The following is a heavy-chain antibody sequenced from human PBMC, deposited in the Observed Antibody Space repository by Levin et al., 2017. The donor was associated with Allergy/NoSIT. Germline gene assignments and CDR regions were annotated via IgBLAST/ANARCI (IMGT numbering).Heavy chain of an antibody. CDR3: ARQIAGKEFGELNTSPWGYFYMDV. Sequence: MASETLSLTCSVSGGSITNDYWSWIRQPPGKGLEWIGYVFHTDRPNYNPSLKGRVTMSVDTSRNQFSLKLTSVTAADTAVYYCARQIAGKEFGELNTSPWGYFYMDVWGKGTTVTVSS. V-gene: IGHV4-59*08. D-gene: IGHD3-10*01. CDR1: GGSITNDY. CDR2: VFHTDRP. J-gene: IGHJ6*03.